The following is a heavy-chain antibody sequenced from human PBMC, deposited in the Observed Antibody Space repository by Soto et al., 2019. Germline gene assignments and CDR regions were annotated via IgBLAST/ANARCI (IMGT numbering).Heavy chain of an antibody. Sequence: EVQVLESGGGLVQPGGSLRLSCVASGFTFSTYAMNWVRQAPGKGLEWVSGISGSGSDRYYADSVRGRFTISRDNSNNTLNLQMDSLRAEDTAIYYCTKTPRSYYYYLDVWGKWTTVTVS. V-gene: IGHV3-23*01. CDR2: ISGSGSDR. J-gene: IGHJ6*03. D-gene: IGHD3-10*01. CDR1: GFTFSTYA. CDR3: TKTPRSYYYYLDV.